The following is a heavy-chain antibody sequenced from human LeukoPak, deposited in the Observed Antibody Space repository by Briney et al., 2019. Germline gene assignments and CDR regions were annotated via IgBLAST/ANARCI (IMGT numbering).Heavy chain of an antibody. D-gene: IGHD3-22*01. Sequence: GVSLRLSCAASGFTFSNYGMQWVRQAPGKGLEWVTFISYDGSNQYYADSVKGRFTVSRDRSKNTLYLQKDSLRAEDTAVYYCAKLLFGYDSSGFTTDYWGQGTLVTVSA. V-gene: IGHV3-30*18. CDR3: AKLLFGYDSSGFTTDY. J-gene: IGHJ4*02. CDR1: GFTFSNYG. CDR2: ISYDGSNQ.